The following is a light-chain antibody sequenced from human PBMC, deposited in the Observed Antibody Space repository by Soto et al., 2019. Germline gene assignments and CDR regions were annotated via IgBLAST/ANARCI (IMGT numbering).Light chain of an antibody. CDR1: GSDVGTYNF. V-gene: IGLV2-14*03. CDR3: SSYKGSTLYV. CDR2: DVT. J-gene: IGLJ1*01. Sequence: SVLTQPPSASGSPGQSDSISCTGTGSDVGTYNFVSWYQQHPGKAPKLLIYDVTKRPSGVSNRFSGSKSGNTASLTISGLQAEDEDDYYCSSYKGSTLYVFGTGTKVTV.